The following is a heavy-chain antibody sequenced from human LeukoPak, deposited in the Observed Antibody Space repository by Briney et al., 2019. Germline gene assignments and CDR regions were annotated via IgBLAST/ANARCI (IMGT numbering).Heavy chain of an antibody. J-gene: IGHJ4*02. V-gene: IGHV4-59*01. Sequence: SETLSLTCTVSGGSISSYYWSWIRRPPGKGLEWIGYIYYSGSTNYNPSLKSRVTISVDTSKNQFSLKLSSVTAADTAVYYCARYSGSYFSNFDYWGQGTLVTVSS. CDR1: GGSISSYY. D-gene: IGHD1-26*01. CDR3: ARYSGSYFSNFDY. CDR2: IYYSGST.